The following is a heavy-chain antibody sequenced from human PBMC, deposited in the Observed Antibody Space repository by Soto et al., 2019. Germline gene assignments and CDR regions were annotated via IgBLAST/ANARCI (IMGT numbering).Heavy chain of an antibody. D-gene: IGHD6-19*01. CDR3: AKSKQWLGPYSY. Sequence: GGSLRLSCAASGFTFSNYAMSWVRQTPGKGLEWVSAITGSGGDTFHADSVKGRFTISRDNSKNTLYLQMNSLRAEDTAVYYCAKSKQWLGPYSYWGQGTLVTVSS. V-gene: IGHV3-23*01. CDR1: GFTFSNYA. CDR2: ITGSGGDT. J-gene: IGHJ4*02.